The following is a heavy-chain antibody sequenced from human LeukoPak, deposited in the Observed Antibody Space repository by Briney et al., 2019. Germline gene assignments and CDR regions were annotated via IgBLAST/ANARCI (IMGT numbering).Heavy chain of an antibody. Sequence: GGSLRLSCAASGFTFTNYAMTWVRQAPGKGLEWVSSISDTYSATYYTDSVKGRFTISRDNSKNTLYLQMNSLRAEDTAVYFCAKDYDSSGYYYDYWGQGTLVTVSS. V-gene: IGHV3-23*01. J-gene: IGHJ4*02. CDR2: ISDTYSAT. CDR1: GFTFTNYA. D-gene: IGHD3-22*01. CDR3: AKDYDSSGYYYDY.